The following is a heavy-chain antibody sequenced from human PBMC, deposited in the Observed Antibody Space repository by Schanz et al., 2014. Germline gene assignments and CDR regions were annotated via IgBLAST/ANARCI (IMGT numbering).Heavy chain of an antibody. V-gene: IGHV3-74*02. CDR2: INSDGSTT. CDR1: GFTFSDHY. CDR3: ARPVCHNYDIYGLDV. D-gene: IGHD3-3*01. Sequence: EVQLVESGGGMVQPGGSLRLSCAASGFTFSDHYMDWVRQAPGKGLVWVSRINSDGSTTIYADSVKGRFTISTDNAKITLYLQRTSLRAEDTAVYYWARPVCHNYDIYGLDVWGQGTPVTVSS. J-gene: IGHJ6*02.